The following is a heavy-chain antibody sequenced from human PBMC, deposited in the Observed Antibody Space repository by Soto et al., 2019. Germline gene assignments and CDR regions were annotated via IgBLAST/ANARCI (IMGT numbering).Heavy chain of an antibody. Sequence: GGSLRLSCAASGFTFSSYGVHWVRQAPGKGLEWVAVISYDGSNKYYADSVKGRFTISRDNSKNTLYLQMNSLRAEDTAVYYCAKDWLTRIAARPGGYNFYYGMDVWGQGTTVTVSS. CDR1: GFTFSSYG. J-gene: IGHJ6*02. D-gene: IGHD6-6*01. CDR2: ISYDGSNK. V-gene: IGHV3-30*18. CDR3: AKDWLTRIAARPGGYNFYYGMDV.